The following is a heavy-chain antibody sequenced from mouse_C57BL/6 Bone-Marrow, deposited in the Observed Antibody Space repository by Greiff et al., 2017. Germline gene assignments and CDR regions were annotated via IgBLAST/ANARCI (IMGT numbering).Heavy chain of an antibody. J-gene: IGHJ3*01. CDR3: ASGGEGREWFAY. Sequence: VQLQQPGAELVRPGSSVKLSCKASGYTFTSYWMDWVKQRPGQGLEWIGNIYPSDSETHYNQKFKDKATLTVDKSSSTAYMQLSSLTSEDSAVYYCASGGEGREWFAYWGQGTLVTVAA. V-gene: IGHV1-61*01. D-gene: IGHD3-3*01. CDR2: IYPSDSET. CDR1: GYTFTSYW.